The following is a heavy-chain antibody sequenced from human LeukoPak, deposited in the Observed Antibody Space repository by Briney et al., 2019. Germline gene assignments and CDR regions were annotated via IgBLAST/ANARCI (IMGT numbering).Heavy chain of an antibody. D-gene: IGHD4-17*01. Sequence: TGGSLRLSCAASGFTFSSYAMHWVRQAPGKGLEWVAVISYDGSNKYYADSVKGRFTISRDNSKNTLYLQMNSLRAEDTAVYYCARMDGDYPKNFDLWGRGTLVTVSS. V-gene: IGHV3-30-3*01. CDR2: ISYDGSNK. CDR1: GFTFSSYA. J-gene: IGHJ2*01. CDR3: ARMDGDYPKNFDL.